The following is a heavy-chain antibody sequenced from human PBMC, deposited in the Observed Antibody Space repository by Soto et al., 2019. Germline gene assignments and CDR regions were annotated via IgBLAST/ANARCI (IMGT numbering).Heavy chain of an antibody. J-gene: IGHJ3*02. D-gene: IGHD6-13*01. CDR3: ARETVAVGTRAFDI. V-gene: IGHV1-2*02. CDR2: INPKSGDT. Sequence: VASVKVSCKTSGYTFTGYFVHWVRQAPGQGLEWMGWINPKSGDTNVAQKFQGRVTMTRDTSITTAYMDLDRLTSDDTAVYYCARETVAVGTRAFDIWGQGTVVTVSS. CDR1: GYTFTGYF.